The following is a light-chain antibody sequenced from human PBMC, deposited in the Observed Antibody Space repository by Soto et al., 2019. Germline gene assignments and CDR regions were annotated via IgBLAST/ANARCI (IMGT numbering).Light chain of an antibody. J-gene: IGKJ2*01. Sequence: DIQMTQSPSSLSASVGDRVTITCRASQDISNYLAWYQHKPGNVPKLLISAASTLQSGVPSRFSGRGSGTDFTLTISGLQPEDVATYYCQKYNGAPYTFGQGTKLEIK. CDR3: QKYNGAPYT. V-gene: IGKV1-27*01. CDR2: AAS. CDR1: QDISNY.